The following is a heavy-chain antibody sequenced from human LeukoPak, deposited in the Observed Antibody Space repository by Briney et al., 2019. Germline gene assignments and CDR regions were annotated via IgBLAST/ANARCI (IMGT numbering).Heavy chain of an antibody. V-gene: IGHV4-4*07. Sequence: SETLSLTCTVSGGSISSYYWGWIRQPAGKGLEWIGRIVTSGSTNYNPSLKSRVTMSVDTSKSQFSLKLSSVIAADTAVYYCARGKGYSSGWYFDYWGQGTLVTVSS. CDR3: ARGKGYSSGWYFDY. D-gene: IGHD6-19*01. J-gene: IGHJ4*02. CDR2: IVTSGST. CDR1: GGSISSYY.